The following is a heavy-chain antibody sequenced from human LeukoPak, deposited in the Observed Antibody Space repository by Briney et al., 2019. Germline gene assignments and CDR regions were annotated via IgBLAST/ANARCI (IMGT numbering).Heavy chain of an antibody. D-gene: IGHD3-10*01. V-gene: IGHV3-66*01. J-gene: IGHJ4*02. CDR2: IYSGGST. CDR3: ARDLVGDYFDY. CDR1: GFTVSSNY. Sequence: GGSLRLSCAASGFTVSSNYMSWVRQAPEKGLEWVSVIYSGGSTYYADSVKGRFTISRDNSKNTLYLQMNSLRAEDTAVYYCARDLVGDYFDYWGQGTLVTVSS.